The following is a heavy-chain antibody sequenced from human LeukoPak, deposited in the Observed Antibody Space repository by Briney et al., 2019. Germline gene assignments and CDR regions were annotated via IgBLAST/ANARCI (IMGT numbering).Heavy chain of an antibody. CDR2: IHPNSGGT. J-gene: IGHJ5*02. CDR1: GYTLTAYY. D-gene: IGHD2-15*01. V-gene: IGHV1-2*06. Sequence: ASVKVSCKASGYTLTAYYIYWVRQAPGQGLEWMGRIHPNSGGTDYAQNFQGRVTMTRDTSISTAYMELSRLRSDDTAVYYCARGYCSGGTCYLVANWLDPWGQGTLVTVSS. CDR3: ARGYCSGGTCYLVANWLDP.